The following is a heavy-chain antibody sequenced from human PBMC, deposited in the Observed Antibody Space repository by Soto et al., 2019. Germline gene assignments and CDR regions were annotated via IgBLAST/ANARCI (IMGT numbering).Heavy chain of an antibody. V-gene: IGHV3-11*01. CDR2: ISSSGSTI. CDR1: GFTFSDYY. CDR3: ASTGGVLTIFGVVPGDAFDI. Sequence: GGSLRLSCAASGFTFSDYYMSWIRQAPGKGLEWVSYISSSGSTIYYADSVKGRFTISRDNAKNSLYLQMNSLRAEDTAVYYCASTGGVLTIFGVVPGDAFDIWGQGTMVTVSS. J-gene: IGHJ3*02. D-gene: IGHD3-3*01.